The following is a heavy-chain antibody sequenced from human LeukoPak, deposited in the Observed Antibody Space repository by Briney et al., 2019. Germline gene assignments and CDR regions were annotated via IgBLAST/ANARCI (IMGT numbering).Heavy chain of an antibody. V-gene: IGHV4-4*02. Sequence: SETLSLTCAVSGGSISSSNWWSWVRQPPGKGLEWIGEIYHSGSTNYNPSLKSRVTISVDKSKNQFPLKLSSVTAADTAVYYCARETYYDYVQYFQHWGQGTLVTVSS. J-gene: IGHJ1*01. CDR1: GGSISSSNW. CDR3: ARETYYDYVQYFQH. CDR2: IYHSGST. D-gene: IGHD3-16*01.